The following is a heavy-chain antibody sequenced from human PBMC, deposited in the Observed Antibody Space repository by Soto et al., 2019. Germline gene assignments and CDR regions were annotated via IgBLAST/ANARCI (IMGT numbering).Heavy chain of an antibody. J-gene: IGHJ4*02. D-gene: IGHD1-26*01. V-gene: IGHV1-69*01. Sequence: QVQLVQSGAEVQKPGSSVKVSCKASGGTFSSYAISWVRQAPGQGLEWMGGIIPIFGTANYAQKFQGRVTMTADESTSTADRERSSRRSEDTAGDYCARDALGGATEGDVFDYWGQGTLVTVSS. CDR3: ARDALGGATEGDVFDY. CDR2: IIPIFGTA. CDR1: GGTFSSYA.